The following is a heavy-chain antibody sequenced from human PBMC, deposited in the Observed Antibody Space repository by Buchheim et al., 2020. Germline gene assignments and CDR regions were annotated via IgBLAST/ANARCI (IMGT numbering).Heavy chain of an antibody. V-gene: IGHV5-10-1*03. CDR1: GYSFSTYW. J-gene: IGHJ4*02. D-gene: IGHD3-9*01. CDR2: IYPSDSYT. CDR3: ARQDYDILTGNFYTRYFDY. Sequence: EVQLVQSGAEVKKPGESLRMSCTGSGYSFSTYWIAWVRQMPGKGLEWMGRIYPSDSYTTYNPSFPGDVTISADNSISTSHPQWSSLKASDTAMYYCARQDYDILTGNFYTRYFDYWGQGTL.